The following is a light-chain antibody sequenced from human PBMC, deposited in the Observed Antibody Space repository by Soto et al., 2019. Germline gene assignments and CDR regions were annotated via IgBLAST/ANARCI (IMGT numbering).Light chain of an antibody. Sequence: QPVLSQSSSASASLGSSVKLTCTLSSGHRSYIIAWHQQQPGKAPRYLMRLEGSGSYNKGSGVPDRFSGSSSGADRSLTISNLQSEDEADYYCETWDTNTRVFGGGTKVTVL. CDR1: SGHRSYI. V-gene: IGLV4-60*03. CDR2: LEGSGSY. J-gene: IGLJ2*01. CDR3: ETWDTNTRV.